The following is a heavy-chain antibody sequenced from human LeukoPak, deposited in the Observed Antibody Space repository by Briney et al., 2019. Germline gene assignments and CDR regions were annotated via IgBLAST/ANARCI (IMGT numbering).Heavy chain of an antibody. J-gene: IGHJ3*02. V-gene: IGHV3-9*01. CDR2: ISWNSGSI. D-gene: IGHD3-16*02. Sequence: GGSLRLSCAASGFTFDDYAMHWVRQAPGKGLEWVSGISWNSGSIGYADSVKGRFTISRDNAKNSLYLQMNSLRAEDTALYYCAKDMEMITFGGVILSYAFDIWGQGTMVTVSS. CDR1: GFTFDDYA. CDR3: AKDMEMITFGGVILSYAFDI.